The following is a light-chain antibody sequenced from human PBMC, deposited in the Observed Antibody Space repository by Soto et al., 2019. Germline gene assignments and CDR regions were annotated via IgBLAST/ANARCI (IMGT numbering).Light chain of an antibody. CDR1: QSVSSTK. Sequence: EIVLTQSPGTLSLSPGERATLSCRASQSVSSTKLAWYQQKPGQAPRLLIYGASSRATGIPDRFSGSGYGTDFTLTISRLEPEEVAVYYWQQYNNWPPITCGQGPRLEIK. CDR2: GAS. V-gene: IGKV3-20*01. J-gene: IGKJ5*01. CDR3: QQYNNWPPIT.